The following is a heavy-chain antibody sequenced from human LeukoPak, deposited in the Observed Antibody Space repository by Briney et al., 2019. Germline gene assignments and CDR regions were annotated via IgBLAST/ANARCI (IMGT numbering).Heavy chain of an antibody. V-gene: IGHV3-48*01. Sequence: PGGSLRLSCAASGFPFSSYSMNWVRQAPGEGLEWVSYISSSRTTSYADSVKGRFTISRDTSKNTVYLQMNSLRSEDTAVYYCASVADYWGQGTLVTISS. CDR3: ASVADY. CDR2: ISSSRTT. CDR1: GFPFSSYS. J-gene: IGHJ4*02.